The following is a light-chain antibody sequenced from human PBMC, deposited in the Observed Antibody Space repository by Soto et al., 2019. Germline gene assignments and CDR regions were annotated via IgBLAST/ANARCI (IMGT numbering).Light chain of an antibody. CDR1: XXXIGSNY. Sequence: QPVLTQPPSASGTPGQRVTXXXXXXXXXIGSNYVYWYQQLPGTAPKLLIYRNSQRPSGVPDRFSGSKSGTSASLAISGLRSEDEADYYCAAWDDSLSGVVFGGGTKLTVL. J-gene: IGLJ2*01. CDR3: AAWDDSLSGVV. CDR2: RNS. V-gene: IGLV1-47*01.